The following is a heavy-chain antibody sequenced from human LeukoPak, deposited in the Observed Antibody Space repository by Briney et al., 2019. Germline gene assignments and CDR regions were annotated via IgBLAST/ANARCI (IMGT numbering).Heavy chain of an antibody. J-gene: IGHJ4*02. CDR3: ARVVFWVTTVTLWGYYFDY. V-gene: IGHV4-31*03. CDR2: IYYSGST. D-gene: IGHD4-4*01. CDR1: GGSISSGGYY. Sequence: SQTLSLTCTVSGGSISSGGYYWSWIRQHPGTGLEWIGYIYYSGSTYYNPSLKSRVTISVDTSKNQFSLKLSFVTAADTAVYYCARVVFWVTTVTLWGYYFDYWGQGTLVTVSS.